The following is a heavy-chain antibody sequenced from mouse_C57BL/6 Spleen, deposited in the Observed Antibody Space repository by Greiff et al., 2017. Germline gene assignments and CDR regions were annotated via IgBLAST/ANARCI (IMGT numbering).Heavy chain of an antibody. D-gene: IGHD2-3*01. CDR2: IDPSDSYT. CDR3: AKYDGSSMDY. CDR1: GYTFTSYW. J-gene: IGHJ4*01. Sequence: QVQLQQPGAELVRPGTSVKLSCKASGYTFTSYWMHWVKQRPGQGLEWIGVIDPSDSYTNYNQKFKGKATLTVDTSSSTAYMQLSSLTSEDSAVYYCAKYDGSSMDYWGQGTSVTVSS. V-gene: IGHV1-59*01.